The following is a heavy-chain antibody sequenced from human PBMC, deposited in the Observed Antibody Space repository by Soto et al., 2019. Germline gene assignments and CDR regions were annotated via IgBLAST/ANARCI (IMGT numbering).Heavy chain of an antibody. D-gene: IGHD3-9*01. V-gene: IGHV1-24*01. Sequence: GASVKVSFKVSGYTLTELSMHWVRQAPGKGLEWMGGFDPEDGETIYAQKFQGRVTMTEDTSTDTAYMELSSLRSEDTAVYYCATDGYDILTGSHWFDPWGQGTLVTVSS. CDR1: GYTLTELS. J-gene: IGHJ5*02. CDR2: FDPEDGET. CDR3: ATDGYDILTGSHWFDP.